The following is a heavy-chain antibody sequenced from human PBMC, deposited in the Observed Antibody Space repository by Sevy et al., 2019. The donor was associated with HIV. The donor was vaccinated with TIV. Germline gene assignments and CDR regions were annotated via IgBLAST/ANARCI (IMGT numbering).Heavy chain of an antibody. Sequence: SETLSLTCTVSGGSISSSSYYWGWIRQPPGKGLEWIGSIYYSGSTYYNPSLKSRVTISVDTSKNQYSLKLSSVTAADTAVYYCARHSISPGSTSFNDAFDIWGQGTMVTVSS. CDR3: ARHSISPGSTSFNDAFDI. CDR1: GGSISSSSYY. V-gene: IGHV4-39*01. CDR2: IYYSGST. J-gene: IGHJ3*02. D-gene: IGHD2-2*01.